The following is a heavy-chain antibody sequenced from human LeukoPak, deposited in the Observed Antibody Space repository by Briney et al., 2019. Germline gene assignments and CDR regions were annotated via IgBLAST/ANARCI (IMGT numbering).Heavy chain of an antibody. CDR1: GGSISSGSYY. J-gene: IGHJ4*02. V-gene: IGHV4-61*02. D-gene: IGHD1-20*01. Sequence: SETLSLTCTVSGGSISSGSYYWSWIRQPAGKGLEWIGRIYTSGSTNYNPSLKSRVTISVDKSKNQFSLKLSSVTAADTAVYYCARAGIRVDNWNPFDYWGQGTLVTVSS. CDR2: IYTSGST. CDR3: ARAGIRVDNWNPFDY.